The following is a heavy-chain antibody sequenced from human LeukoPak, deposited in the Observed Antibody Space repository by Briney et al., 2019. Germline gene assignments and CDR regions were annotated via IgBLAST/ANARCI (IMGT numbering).Heavy chain of an antibody. J-gene: IGHJ6*04. V-gene: IGHV1-69*06. CDR2: IIPIFGTA. CDR3: ARVEWFGEPPYYYGVDV. CDR1: GGTFSSYA. D-gene: IGHD3-10*01. Sequence: ASVKVSCKASGGTFSSYAISWVRQAPGQGLEWMGVIIPIFGTANYAQKFQGRVTITADKSTSTAYMELSSLRSEDTAVYYCARVEWFGEPPYYYGVDVWGKGTTVTVSS.